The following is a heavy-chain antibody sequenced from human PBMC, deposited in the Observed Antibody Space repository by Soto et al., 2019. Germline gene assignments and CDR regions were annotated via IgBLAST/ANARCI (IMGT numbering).Heavy chain of an antibody. CDR3: VRDHIWAFDF. CDR1: GFTFSSFA. Sequence: EVQSVESGGGLVQPGGSLRISCAASGFTFSSFALNWVRQAPGKGLEWISYISVTSGSIFYADSVKGRFTISRDDARNSLYLQMNTLRDEDTAVYFCVRDHIWAFDFWGRGTMVTVSS. D-gene: IGHD2-21*01. V-gene: IGHV3-48*02. J-gene: IGHJ3*01. CDR2: ISVTSGSI.